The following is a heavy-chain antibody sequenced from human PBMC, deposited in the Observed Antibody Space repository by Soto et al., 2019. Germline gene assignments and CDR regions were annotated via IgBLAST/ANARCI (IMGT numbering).Heavy chain of an antibody. CDR1: GFTFSSYA. CDR2: ISGSGGST. V-gene: IGHV3-23*01. Sequence: VQLLESGGGLVQPGGSLRLSCAASGFTFSSYAMSWVRQAPGKGLEWVSAISGSGGSTYYADSVKGRFTISRDNSKNTLYLQMSSLRAVDTAVYYCAKDRDSSSWPSPGRYFQHWGQGTLVTVSS. D-gene: IGHD6-13*01. CDR3: AKDRDSSSWPSPGRYFQH. J-gene: IGHJ1*01.